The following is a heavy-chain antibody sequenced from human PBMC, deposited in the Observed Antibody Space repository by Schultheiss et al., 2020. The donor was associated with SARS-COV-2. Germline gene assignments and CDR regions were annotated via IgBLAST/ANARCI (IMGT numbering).Heavy chain of an antibody. Sequence: GGSLRLSCAASGFTFSSYAMSWVRQAPGKGLEWVSAISGSGGSTYYADSVKGRFTISRDNSKNTLYLQMNSLRAEDTAVYYCPKDGSRPDFWSGYYSGWFDPWGEGTLVTVSS. D-gene: IGHD3-3*01. CDR2: ISGSGGST. V-gene: IGHV3-23*01. CDR3: PKDGSRPDFWSGYYSGWFDP. J-gene: IGHJ5*02. CDR1: GFTFSSYA.